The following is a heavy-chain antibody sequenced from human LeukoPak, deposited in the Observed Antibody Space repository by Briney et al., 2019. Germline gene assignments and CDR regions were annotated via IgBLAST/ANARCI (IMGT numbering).Heavy chain of an antibody. J-gene: IGHJ4*02. CDR1: GFTFFSYE. V-gene: IGHV3-74*01. Sequence: PGGSLRLSCAASGFTFFSYEMQWVRQAPGKGLVWVSRINTDGDRTSYADSVKGRFTISRDNAKNTLDLQVNRLRAEGTAVYYCARELPREVTLDYWGQGTLVTVSS. CDR3: ARELPREVTLDY. CDR2: INTDGDRT. D-gene: IGHD2-21*02.